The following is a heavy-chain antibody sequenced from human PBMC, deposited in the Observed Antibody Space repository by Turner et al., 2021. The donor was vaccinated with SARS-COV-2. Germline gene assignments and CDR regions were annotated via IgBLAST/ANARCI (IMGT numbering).Heavy chain of an antibody. J-gene: IGHJ4*02. V-gene: IGHV3-48*01. CDR1: GFTFSTYS. CDR3: ASPFDY. CDR2: SDSSSSTI. Sequence: VHLVESGGGLVQPGGPLRLSCVASGFTFSTYSMNWVRQAAGKGLEWVSYSDSSSSTIYYADTVKGRFTISRDNAKNALYLQMNSLGADDTAVYYCASPFDYWGQGTLVTVSS.